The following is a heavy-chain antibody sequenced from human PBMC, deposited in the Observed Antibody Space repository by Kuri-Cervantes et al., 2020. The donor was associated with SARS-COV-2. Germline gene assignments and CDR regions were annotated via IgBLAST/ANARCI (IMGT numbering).Heavy chain of an antibody. CDR2: IDPSDSNV. Sequence: GGSLRHSCQGSGYSFTSYRINWVRQMPGKDLVWLEDIDPSDSNVNYNPSFQVHVIISVDKSISIVYLQWNSLRASDTAMYYCAGQPYSYDSRGYQETWSKWFEPWGQGTLVTVSS. J-gene: IGHJ5*02. CDR3: AGQPYSYDSRGYQETWSKWFEP. D-gene: IGHD3-22*01. V-gene: IGHV5-10-1*01. CDR1: GYSFTSYR.